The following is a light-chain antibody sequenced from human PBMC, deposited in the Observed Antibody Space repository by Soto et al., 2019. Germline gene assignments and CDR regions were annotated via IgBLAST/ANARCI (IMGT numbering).Light chain of an antibody. J-gene: IGKJ1*01. CDR3: QQSYSTPPT. V-gene: IGKV1-39*01. Sequence: DLQVTQTPPSQSASVGDIVTITCRASQSISSYLNWYQQKPGKAPKLLIYAASSLQSGVPSRFSGSGSGTDFTLIISSLQPEDFATYYCQQSYSTPPTFGQRAKVDI. CDR2: AAS. CDR1: QSISSY.